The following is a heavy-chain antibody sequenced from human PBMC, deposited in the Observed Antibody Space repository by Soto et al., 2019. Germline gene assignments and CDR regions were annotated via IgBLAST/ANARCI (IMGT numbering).Heavy chain of an antibody. CDR1: GVSVSSSGYY. CDR3: GLATRSFSDWFDH. J-gene: IGHJ5*02. D-gene: IGHD2-2*01. V-gene: IGHV4-39*01. CDR2: IYSSGTT. Sequence: SETLSLTCTVSGVSVSSSGYYWGWIRQPPGKGLEWIGCIYSSGTTYYNPSLNSRVTISMDTSKSQFSLKLSSVTAADTAVYYCGLATRSFSDWFDHWGQGTLVTVSS.